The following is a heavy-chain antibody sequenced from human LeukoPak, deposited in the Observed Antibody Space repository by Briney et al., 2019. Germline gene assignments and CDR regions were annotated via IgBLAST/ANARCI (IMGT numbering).Heavy chain of an antibody. CDR3: AKAHLVTLGSHTYAKHGMDV. CDR1: GFTFSSFA. CDR2: ISGSGGIT. V-gene: IGHV3-23*01. Sequence: PGGSLRLSCAASGFTFSSFAMRWVRQAPGKGLEWVSGISGSGGITYYADSVKGRFTISRDNSKNTLYLQMNSLRAEDTAVYYCAKAHLVTLGSHTYAKHGMDVWGQGTTVTVSS. D-gene: IGHD7-27*01. J-gene: IGHJ6*02.